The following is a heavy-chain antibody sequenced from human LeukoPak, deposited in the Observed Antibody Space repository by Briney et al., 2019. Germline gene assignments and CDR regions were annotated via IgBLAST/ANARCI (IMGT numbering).Heavy chain of an antibody. CDR2: ITSSSSYI. CDR3: ARGEWSRSPFDY. J-gene: IGHJ4*02. CDR1: GFTFSNYN. Sequence: GGSLRLSCAASGFTFSNYNMNWVRHAPGKGLEWVSSITSSSSYIYYADSVKGRFTISRDNAKNSLYVQMNSLRVEDTAMYYCARGEWSRSPFDYWGQGTLVTVSS. D-gene: IGHD6-6*01. V-gene: IGHV3-21*06.